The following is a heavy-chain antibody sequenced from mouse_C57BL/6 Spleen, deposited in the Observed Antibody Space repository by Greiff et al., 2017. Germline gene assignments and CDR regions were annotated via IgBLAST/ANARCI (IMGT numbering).Heavy chain of an antibody. J-gene: IGHJ2*01. Sequence: ESGPGLVKPSQSLSLTCSVTGYSITSGYYWNWIRQFPGNKLEWMGYISYDGSNNYNPSLKNRISITRDTSKNQFFLKLNSVTTEDTATYYCARDPGKGYWGQGTTLTVSS. CDR3: ARDPGKGY. V-gene: IGHV3-6*01. D-gene: IGHD4-1*01. CDR2: ISYDGSN. CDR1: GYSITSGYY.